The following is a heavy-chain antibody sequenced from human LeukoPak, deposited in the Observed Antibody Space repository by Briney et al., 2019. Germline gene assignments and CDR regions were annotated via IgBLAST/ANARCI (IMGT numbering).Heavy chain of an antibody. CDR1: GFTFSDYS. V-gene: IGHV3-21*01. Sequence: GGSLRLSCAASGFTFSDYSMNWARQAPGKGLEWVSSISDDSNYIYYADSVKGRFTISRDNAKNSLYLQMNSLRAEDTAVYYCANHLACGSTSCPSFDYWGQGTLVTDSS. J-gene: IGHJ4*02. CDR3: ANHLACGSTSCPSFDY. D-gene: IGHD2-2*01. CDR2: ISDDSNYI.